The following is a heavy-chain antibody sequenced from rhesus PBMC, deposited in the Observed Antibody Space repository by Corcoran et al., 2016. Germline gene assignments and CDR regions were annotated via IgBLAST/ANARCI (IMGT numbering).Heavy chain of an antibody. CDR1: GSSLSSGYY. Sequence: QVQLQESGPGLVKPSEPLSLTCAVSGSSLSSGYYWSWIRQPPGKGLEGIGYLTYCGNTRHNPSLKRRVTISRDTSKNQFSLKLSSVTAADTAVYYCAREGLGIGYNRFDVWGPGVLVTVSS. CDR2: LTYCGNT. J-gene: IGHJ5-1*01. V-gene: IGHV4-122*02. D-gene: IGHD7-45*01. CDR3: AREGLGIGYNRFDV.